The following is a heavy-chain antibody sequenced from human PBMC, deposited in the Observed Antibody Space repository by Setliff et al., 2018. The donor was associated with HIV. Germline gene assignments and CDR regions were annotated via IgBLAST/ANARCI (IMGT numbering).Heavy chain of an antibody. J-gene: IGHJ5*02. V-gene: IGHV3-23*01. CDR1: GFTFSNYA. Sequence: GGSLRLSCAASGFTFSNYAMGWVRQGPGKGLEWVSTIGAAGYPTHYAESVKGRFTISKDNSQNALYLQMNSLTDEDTAVYYCAIDFPASAFYLSDAFLTNSWGQGTLVTVSS. CDR2: IGAAGYPT. D-gene: IGHD3-16*01. CDR3: AIDFPASAFYLSDAFLTNS.